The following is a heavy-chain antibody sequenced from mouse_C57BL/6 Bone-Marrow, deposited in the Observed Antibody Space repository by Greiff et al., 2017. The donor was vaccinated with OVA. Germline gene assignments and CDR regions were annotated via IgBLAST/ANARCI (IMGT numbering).Heavy chain of an antibody. CDR1: GFNIKDDY. D-gene: IGHD2-4*01. J-gene: IGHJ4*01. CDR2: IDPENGDT. Sequence: EVQLQQSGAELVRPGASVKLSCTASGFNIKDDYMHWVKQRPEQGLEWIGWIDPENGDTEYASKFQGKATITADTSSNTAYLQLSSLTSEDTAVYYCTTGGLRRNYAMDYWGQGTSVTVSS. V-gene: IGHV14-4*01. CDR3: TTGGLRRNYAMDY.